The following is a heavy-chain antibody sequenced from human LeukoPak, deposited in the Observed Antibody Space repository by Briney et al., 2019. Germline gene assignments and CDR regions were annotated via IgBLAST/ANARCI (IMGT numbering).Heavy chain of an antibody. CDR3: ARMRIQLGFIFDP. V-gene: IGHV4-61*10. J-gene: IGHJ5*02. CDR1: GGSISSGTYY. Sequence: PSETLSLTCTVSGGSISSGTYYWSWIRQPAGKGLEWIGYIYYSGSTTYNPSLKSRVTISVDTSKNQFSLKLSSVTAAVTAVYYCARMRIQLGFIFDPWGQGTLVTVSS. CDR2: IYYSGST. D-gene: IGHD5-18*01.